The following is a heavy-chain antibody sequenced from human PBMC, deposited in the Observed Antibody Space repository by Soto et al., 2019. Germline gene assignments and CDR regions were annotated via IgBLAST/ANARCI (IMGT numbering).Heavy chain of an antibody. CDR1: GFTFSSYA. CDR3: ANLPLGRDYDFWSGPPLDY. V-gene: IGHV3-23*01. CDR2: ISGSGGST. J-gene: IGHJ4*02. D-gene: IGHD3-3*01. Sequence: PGGSLRLSCAASGFTFSSYATSWVRQAPGKGLEWVSAISGSGGSTYYADSVKGRFTISRDNSKNTLYLQMNSLRAEDTAVYYCANLPLGRDYDFWSGPPLDYWGQGTLVTVSS.